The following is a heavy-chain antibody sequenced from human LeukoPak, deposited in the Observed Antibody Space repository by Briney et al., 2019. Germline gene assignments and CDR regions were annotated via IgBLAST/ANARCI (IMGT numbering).Heavy chain of an antibody. CDR3: ARRKDALFDY. J-gene: IGHJ4*02. CDR1: GYTFTSYW. V-gene: IGHV5-51*01. Sequence: GESLKISCQGSGYTFTSYWIGWVRPLPGKGLGWMGIIYPGDSDTRYSPSFQGQVTISADKTISTAYLQWSTLKASDTAMYYCARRKDALFDYWGQGTLVTVSS. CDR2: IYPGDSDT.